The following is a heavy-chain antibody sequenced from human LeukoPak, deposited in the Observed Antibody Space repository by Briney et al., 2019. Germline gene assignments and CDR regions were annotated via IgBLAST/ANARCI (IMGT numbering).Heavy chain of an antibody. J-gene: IGHJ6*02. CDR1: GYTFTGYY. D-gene: IGHD3-22*01. V-gene: IGHV1-2*06. Sequence: ASVKVSCKASGYTFTGYYMNWVRQAPGQGLEWMGRINSNSGGTNYAQKFQGRVTMTRDTSISTAYMELSGLRSDDTAVYYCARVGVINYYGMDVWGQGTTVTVSS. CDR3: ARVGVINYYGMDV. CDR2: INSNSGGT.